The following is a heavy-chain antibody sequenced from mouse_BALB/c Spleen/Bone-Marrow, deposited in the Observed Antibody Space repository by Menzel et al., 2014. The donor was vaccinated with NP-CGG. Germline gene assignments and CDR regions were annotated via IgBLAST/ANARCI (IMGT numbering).Heavy chain of an antibody. J-gene: IGHJ2*01. Sequence: EVQGVESGGALVQPGGSLRLSCATSGFTFTDYYMNWVRQPPGKALEWLVFIRNKANGYTTEYSASVKGRFTISRDNSQSILYLQMNTLRAEDSATYYCARDKGRVFFDYWGQGTTLTVSS. CDR1: GFTFTDYY. CDR2: IRNKANGYTT. CDR3: ARDKGRVFFDY. V-gene: IGHV7-3*02.